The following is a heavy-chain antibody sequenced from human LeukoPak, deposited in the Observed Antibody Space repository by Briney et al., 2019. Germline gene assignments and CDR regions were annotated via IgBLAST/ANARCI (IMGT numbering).Heavy chain of an antibody. V-gene: IGHV4-61*01. J-gene: IGHJ5*02. D-gene: IGHD6-19*01. CDR1: GGSISSGSYY. CDR3: ARDPGYSSGWYWFDP. Sequence: SETLSLTCTVSGGSISSGSYYWSWIRQPPGKGLEWIGYIYYSGSTNYNPSLKSRVTISVDTSKNQFSLKLSSVTAADTAVYYCARDPGYSSGWYWFDPWGQGTLVTVSS. CDR2: IYYSGST.